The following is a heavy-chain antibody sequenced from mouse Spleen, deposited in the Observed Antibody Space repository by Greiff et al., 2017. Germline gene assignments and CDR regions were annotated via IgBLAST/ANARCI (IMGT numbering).Heavy chain of an antibody. D-gene: IGHD2-1*01. CDR3: AIRRGNLDY. CDR1: GYTFTDYY. Sequence: EVQLQQSGPELVKPGASVKISCKASGYTFTDYYMNWVKQSHGKSLEWIGDINPNNGGTSYNQKFKGKATLTVDKSSSTAYMELRSLTSEDSAVYYCAIRRGNLDYWGQGTTLTVSS. CDR2: INPNNGGT. J-gene: IGHJ2*01. V-gene: IGHV1-26*01.